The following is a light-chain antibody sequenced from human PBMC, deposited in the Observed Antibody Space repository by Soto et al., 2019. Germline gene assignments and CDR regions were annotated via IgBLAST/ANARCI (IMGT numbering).Light chain of an antibody. V-gene: IGLV2-23*01. Sequence: QSVLTQPASVSGSPGESITISCTGTSSDVGTYNLVTWYQQHPGRVPKLILYEGNKRPSGVSSRFSASKSGNTASLTISGLQAEDEADYFCCSYAPSRTLLFGGGTQVTV. CDR2: EGN. CDR3: CSYAPSRTLL. J-gene: IGLJ2*01. CDR1: SSDVGTYNL.